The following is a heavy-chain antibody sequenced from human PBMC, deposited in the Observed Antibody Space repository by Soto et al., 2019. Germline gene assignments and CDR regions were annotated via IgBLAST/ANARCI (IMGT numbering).Heavy chain of an antibody. Sequence: GASVKVSCKASGYTFTSYDINWVRQATGQGLEWMGWMSRYSGNTNYAQRLQDRVTMTTNTSTSTAYMELRSLRSDDTAIFYCARDDASSSRARAFDLWGQGTMVTVSS. CDR3: ARDDASSSRARAFDL. V-gene: IGHV1-8*01. D-gene: IGHD6-13*01. J-gene: IGHJ3*01. CDR2: MSRYSGNT. CDR1: GYTFTSYD.